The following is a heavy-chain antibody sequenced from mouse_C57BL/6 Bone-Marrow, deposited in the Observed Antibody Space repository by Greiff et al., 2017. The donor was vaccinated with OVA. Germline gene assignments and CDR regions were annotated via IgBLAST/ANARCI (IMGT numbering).Heavy chain of an antibody. CDR3: AGGGYYEAWFAY. CDR2: IDPSDSYT. Sequence: VQLQQPGAELVRPGTSVKLSCKASGYTFTSSWMHWVKQRPGQGLEWIGVIDPSDSYTNYNQKFKGKATLTVDTSSSTAYMQLSSLTSKDSDVYYCAGGGYYEAWFAYWGQGTLVTVSA. V-gene: IGHV1-59*01. J-gene: IGHJ3*01. CDR1: GYTFTSSW. D-gene: IGHD2-3*01.